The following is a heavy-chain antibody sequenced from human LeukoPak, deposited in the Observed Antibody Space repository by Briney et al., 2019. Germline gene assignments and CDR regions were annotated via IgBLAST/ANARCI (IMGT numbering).Heavy chain of an antibody. CDR1: GVSISSYY. Sequence: PAETLSLTCTVSGVSISSYYWSWIRQPPGKGLEWIGYIYYIGRTSYNPSLKSRVTMSEDTSKSQISLKLSSVTAAATAVDYCASWFDSSWYYSGWGQGTLVTVSS. J-gene: IGHJ4*02. CDR3: ASWFDSSWYYSG. CDR2: IYYIGRT. D-gene: IGHD3-22*01. V-gene: IGHV4-59*08.